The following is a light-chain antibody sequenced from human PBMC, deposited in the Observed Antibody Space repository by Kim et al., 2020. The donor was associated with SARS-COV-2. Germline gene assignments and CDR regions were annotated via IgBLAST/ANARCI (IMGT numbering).Light chain of an antibody. CDR1: QYNRND. J-gene: IGKJ2*01. V-gene: IGKV1-6*01. Sequence: ASVGDRSANTCRASQYNRNDLGGSQQKPGKAPRSQYYAESNLDNGVPSRFNGSGSGTDFTLTISSLQPEVFATYNCLQDYNYPRTLGQGTKLEI. CDR3: LQDYNYPRT. CDR2: AES.